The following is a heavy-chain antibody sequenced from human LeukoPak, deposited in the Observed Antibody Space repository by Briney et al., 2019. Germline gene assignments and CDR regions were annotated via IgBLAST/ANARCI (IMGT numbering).Heavy chain of an antibody. J-gene: IGHJ6*02. CDR3: GRHVDYYNRDTYYAYGMDV. CDR1: GYRFTSHW. V-gene: IGHV5-51*01. Sequence: GESLKISCKGSGYRFTSHWIGWVRQKPGKGLEWMVIIHPDDCNTKYSPSFQGQVTISADKSIDTAYLQWTSLKASDSAVYFCGRHVDYYNRDTYYAYGMDVWGQGTTVTVS. CDR2: IHPDDCNT. D-gene: IGHD3-22*01.